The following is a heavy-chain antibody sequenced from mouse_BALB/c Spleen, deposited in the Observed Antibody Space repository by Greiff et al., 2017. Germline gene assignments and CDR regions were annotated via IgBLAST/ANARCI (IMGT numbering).Heavy chain of an antibody. J-gene: IGHJ3*01. Sequence: VKLMESAAELARPGASVKMSCKASGYTFTSYTMHWVKQRPGQGLEWIGYINPSSGYTEYNQKFKDKTTLTADKSSSTAYMQLSSLTSEDSAVYFCARGEKFAYWGQGTLVTVSA. V-gene: IGHV1-4*02. CDR1: GYTFTSYT. CDR2: INPSSGYT. CDR3: ARGEKFAY.